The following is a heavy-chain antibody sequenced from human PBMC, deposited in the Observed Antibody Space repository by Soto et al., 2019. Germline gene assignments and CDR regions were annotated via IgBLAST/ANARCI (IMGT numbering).Heavy chain of an antibody. CDR2: INPNSGGT. CDR3: ARSSSWVYYDSSGYYDY. Sequence: ASVKVSCKVSGYTFTGYYMHWVRQAPGQGLEWMGWINPNSGGTNYAQKFQGRVTMTRDTSISTAYMELSRLRSDDTAVYYCARSSSWVYYDSSGYYDYWGQGTLVTVSS. D-gene: IGHD3-22*01. V-gene: IGHV1-2*02. CDR1: GYTFTGYY. J-gene: IGHJ4*02.